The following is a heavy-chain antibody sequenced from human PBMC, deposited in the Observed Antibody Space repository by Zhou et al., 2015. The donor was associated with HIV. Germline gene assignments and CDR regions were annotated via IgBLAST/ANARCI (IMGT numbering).Heavy chain of an antibody. CDR1: GGTFSTTS. J-gene: IGHJ4*02. V-gene: IGHV1-69*06. D-gene: IGHD3-16*01. CDR2: ITPLFGTA. Sequence: QVQLVQSGAEVKKPGSSVKVSCKASGGTFSTTSLSWVRQAPGQGLEWMGGITPLFGTASYAQDFQGRVTITADKSTSTVYMDLSSLRSEDTALYYCAREVGGGRRTVATPFAHWGQGTLGHRLL. CDR3: AREVGGGRRTVATPFAH.